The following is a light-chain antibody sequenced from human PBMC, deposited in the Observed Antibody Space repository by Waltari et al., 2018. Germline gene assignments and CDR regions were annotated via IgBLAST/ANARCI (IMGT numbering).Light chain of an antibody. CDR3: HVRSNWPPVT. Sequence: EIVLTQSPATLSLSPGERATLSCRASQSVNEYLAWYQQIPGQAPRLLIYDASNRATGIPARFSGSGSGTDFTLTISSLEPEDFAIYYCHVRSNWPPVTLGGGTKVEIK. J-gene: IGKJ4*01. V-gene: IGKV3-11*01. CDR1: QSVNEY. CDR2: DAS.